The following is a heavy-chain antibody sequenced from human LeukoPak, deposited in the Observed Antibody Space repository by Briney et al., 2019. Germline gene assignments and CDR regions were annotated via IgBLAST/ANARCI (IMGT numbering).Heavy chain of an antibody. D-gene: IGHD6-13*01. V-gene: IGHV3-7*01. CDR3: SRWVSQYYFDF. J-gene: IGHJ4*02. Sequence: PGGSLRLSCAASGFTFSSYGMHWVRQAPGKGLEWVALIHHDESEKYYVDSVKGRFSISRDNAKSSVYLQMDSLRVDDTAIYYCSRWVSQYYFDFWGQGALVSVSS. CDR1: GFTFSSYG. CDR2: IHHDESEK.